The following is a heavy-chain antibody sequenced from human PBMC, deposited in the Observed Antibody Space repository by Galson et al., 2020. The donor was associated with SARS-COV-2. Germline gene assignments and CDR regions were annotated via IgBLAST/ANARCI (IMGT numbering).Heavy chain of an antibody. CDR3: TSGYCSSSTCYPEFDP. V-gene: IGHV3-73*01. CDR2: IKSKANSYAT. J-gene: IGHJ5*02. Sequence: GGSLRLSCAASGFTFSGSAIHWVRQASGNGLEWVGRIKSKANSYATAYAASVKGRFTMSRDDSKNTAYLQMNSLKTEDTALYYCTSGYCSSSTCYPEFDPWGQGTLVTVSS. D-gene: IGHD2-2*01. CDR1: GFTFSGSA.